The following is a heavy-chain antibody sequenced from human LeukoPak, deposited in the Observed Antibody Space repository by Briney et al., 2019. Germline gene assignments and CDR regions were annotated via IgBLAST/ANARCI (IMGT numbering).Heavy chain of an antibody. Sequence: PSETLSLTCTVSGGSISSYYWSWIRQPPGKGLEWIGYIYYSGSTNYNPSLKSRVTISVDTSKNQFSLKLSSVTAADTAVYYCARSPLNYYDSSGFDYWGQGTLVTVSS. V-gene: IGHV4-59*01. CDR3: ARSPLNYYDSSGFDY. CDR2: IYYSGST. CDR1: GGSISSYY. D-gene: IGHD3-22*01. J-gene: IGHJ4*02.